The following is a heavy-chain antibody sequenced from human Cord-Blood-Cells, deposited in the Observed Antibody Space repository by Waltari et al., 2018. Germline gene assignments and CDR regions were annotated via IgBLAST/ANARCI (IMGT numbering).Heavy chain of an antibody. V-gene: IGHV4-34*01. D-gene: IGHD6-19*01. CDR1: GGSFSGYY. Sequence: QVQLQQWGAGLLKPSETLSLTCAVYGGSFSGYYWSWIRQPPGKGLEWIGEINHRGSTNYNPSLKSRVTISVDTSKNQFSLKLSSVTAADTAVYYCARLAVAGTGDAFDIWGQGTMVTDSS. J-gene: IGHJ3*02. CDR3: ARLAVAGTGDAFDI. CDR2: INHRGST.